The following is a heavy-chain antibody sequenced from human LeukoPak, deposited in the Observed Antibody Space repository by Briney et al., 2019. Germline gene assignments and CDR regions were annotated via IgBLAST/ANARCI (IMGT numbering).Heavy chain of an antibody. V-gene: IGHV4-4*07. Sequence: SETLSLTCTVSGGSISSYYRSWIRQPAGKGLEWIGHIYTSGSTNYNPSLKSRVTMSVDTSKNQFSLKLSSVTAADTAVYYCASYVAAQDYFDYWGQGTLVTVSS. CDR3: ASYVAAQDYFDY. D-gene: IGHD6-6*01. CDR1: GGSISSYY. CDR2: IYTSGST. J-gene: IGHJ4*02.